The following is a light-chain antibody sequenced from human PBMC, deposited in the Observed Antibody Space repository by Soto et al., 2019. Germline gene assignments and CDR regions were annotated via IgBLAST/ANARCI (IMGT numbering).Light chain of an antibody. Sequence: DIQMTQSPSTLSASVGDRVTITCRASQSIGHWLAWYQQKPGKAPKVLIYGASSLESGVHSRFSGSGSGTEFTLTISSLQPDDFATYYCQQYNSYLYTFGQGTKLEIK. CDR3: QQYNSYLYT. CDR2: GAS. V-gene: IGKV1-5*03. J-gene: IGKJ2*01. CDR1: QSIGHW.